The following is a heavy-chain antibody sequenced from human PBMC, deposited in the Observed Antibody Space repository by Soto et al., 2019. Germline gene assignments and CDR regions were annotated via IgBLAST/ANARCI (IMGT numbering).Heavy chain of an antibody. CDR1: GFTFSSYD. Sequence: GGSLRLSCAASGFTFSSYDMHWVRQATRKGLEWVSAIGTAGDTYYPGSVKGRFTISRENAKNSLYLQMNSLRAGDTAVYYCARDNPLDAFDIWGQGTMVTVSS. CDR2: IGTAGDT. V-gene: IGHV3-13*01. CDR3: ARDNPLDAFDI. J-gene: IGHJ3*02.